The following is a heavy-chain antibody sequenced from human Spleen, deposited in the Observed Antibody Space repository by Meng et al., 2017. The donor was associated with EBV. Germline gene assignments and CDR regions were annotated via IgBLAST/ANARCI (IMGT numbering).Heavy chain of an antibody. CDR2: VSHTGST. CDR3: ARQKITFGGILDPSWSFFQT. CDR1: GVSISRSHW. J-gene: IGHJ5*02. Sequence: GPLKELGPVLLKPSGTLSHPCTVSGVSISRSHWWIWVRQPPGKGLEWIGSVSHTGSTHYNPSLKRRLTISVDTSKSHFSLKLTSVTAADTAVYFCARQKITFGGILDPSWSFFQTWGQGTLVTVSS. V-gene: IGHV4-4*02. D-gene: IGHD3-16*02.